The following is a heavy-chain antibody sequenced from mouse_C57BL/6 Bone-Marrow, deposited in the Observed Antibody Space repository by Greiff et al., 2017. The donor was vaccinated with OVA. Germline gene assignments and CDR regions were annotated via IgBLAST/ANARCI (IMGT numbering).Heavy chain of an antibody. Sequence: VKLQESGAELVRPGTSVKVSCKASGYAFTNYLIEWVKQRPGQGLEWIGVINPGSGGTNYNEKFKGKATLTADKSSSTAYMQLSSLTSEDSAVYFGARNMITTRGYFDYWGQGTTLTVSS. V-gene: IGHV1-54*01. J-gene: IGHJ2*01. CDR2: INPGSGGT. CDR1: GYAFTNYL. D-gene: IGHD2-4*01. CDR3: ARNMITTRGYFDY.